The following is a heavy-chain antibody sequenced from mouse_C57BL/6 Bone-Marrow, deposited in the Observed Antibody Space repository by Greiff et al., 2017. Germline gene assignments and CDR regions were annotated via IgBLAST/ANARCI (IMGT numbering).Heavy chain of an antibody. CDR3: TTDYGNWVFDY. Sequence: VQLQQSGAELVRPGASVKLSCTASGFNIKDDYMHWVKQRPEQGLEWIGWIDPENGDTEYASKFQGKATITADTSSNTAYLQLSSLTSEDTAVYYCTTDYGNWVFDYCGEDTTLSVSP. CDR2: IDPENGDT. CDR1: GFNIKDDY. V-gene: IGHV14-4*01. J-gene: IGHJ2*01. D-gene: IGHD2-1*01.